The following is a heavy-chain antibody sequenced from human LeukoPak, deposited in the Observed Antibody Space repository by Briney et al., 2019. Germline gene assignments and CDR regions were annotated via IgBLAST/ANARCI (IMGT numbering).Heavy chain of an antibody. CDR3: AIESSSSSWAFDY. D-gene: IGHD6-6*01. J-gene: IGHJ4*02. Sequence: SETLSLTCTVSGGSISSGSYYWSWIRQPAGEGLEWIGRIYTSGSTNYNPSLKSRVTISVDTSKNQFSLKLTSVTAADTAVYYCAIESSSSSWAFDYWGQGTLVTVSS. CDR2: IYTSGST. CDR1: GGSISSGSYY. V-gene: IGHV4-61*02.